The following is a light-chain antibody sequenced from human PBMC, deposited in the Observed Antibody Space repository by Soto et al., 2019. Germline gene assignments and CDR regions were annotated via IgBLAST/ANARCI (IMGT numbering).Light chain of an antibody. CDR3: TSFTTTSTWV. J-gene: IGLJ3*02. V-gene: IGLV2-14*01. CDR1: SSDIAIYNY. Sequence: QSALTQSASVSGSPGQSITISCTGTSSDIAIYNYVFWFQQRPGKAPKLMIFEVSNRPSGVSDRFSGSKSGNTASLTISGLQAEDEADYYCTSFTTTSTWVFGGGTKLTVL. CDR2: EVS.